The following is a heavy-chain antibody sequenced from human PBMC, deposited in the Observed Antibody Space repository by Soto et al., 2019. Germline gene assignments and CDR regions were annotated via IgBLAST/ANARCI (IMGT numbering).Heavy chain of an antibody. J-gene: IGHJ4*02. V-gene: IGHV1-69*04. CDR1: GGTFSSYT. CDR3: ARDRSEMATISFGY. Sequence: ASVKVSCKASGGTFSSYTISWVRQAPGQGLEWMGRIFASLGITNYAQKFQGRVTMTRDTSTSTVYMELNSLRSEDTAVYYCARDRSEMATISFGYWGQGTLVTVSS. CDR2: IFASLGIT. D-gene: IGHD5-12*01.